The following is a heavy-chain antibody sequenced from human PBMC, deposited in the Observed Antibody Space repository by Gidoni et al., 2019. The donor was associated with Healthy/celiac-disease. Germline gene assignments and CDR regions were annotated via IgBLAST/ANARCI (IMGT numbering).Heavy chain of an antibody. V-gene: IGHV3-21*01. D-gene: IGHD2-15*01. Sequence: EVQLVESGGGLVKPGGSLRLSGAASGCTVVSYSRNWVRQAPGGGLQGVSSLSSMSGSIFSSYSFKGRFTISSDNAKNSLYLQMNSLRSGDTAVYYCASGFRCSGGNCYYYYGLDVWGQGTTVTVSS. J-gene: IGHJ6*02. CDR1: GCTVVSYS. CDR2: LSSMSGSI. CDR3: ASGFRCSGGNCYYYYGLDV.